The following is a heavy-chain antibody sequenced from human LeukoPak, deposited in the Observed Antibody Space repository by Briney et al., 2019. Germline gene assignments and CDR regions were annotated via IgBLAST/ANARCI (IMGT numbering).Heavy chain of an antibody. J-gene: IGHJ3*02. D-gene: IGHD1-20*01. CDR2: INPNSGGT. V-gene: IGHV1-2*04. CDR3: ARGGITGTTRGPTRLNDAFDI. CDR1: GYTFTGYY. Sequence: ASVKVSCKASGYTFTGYYMHWVRQAPGQGLEWMGWINPNSGGTNYAQKFQGWVTMTRDTSISTAYMELSRLRSDDTAVYYGARGGITGTTRGPTRLNDAFDIWGQGTMVTVSS.